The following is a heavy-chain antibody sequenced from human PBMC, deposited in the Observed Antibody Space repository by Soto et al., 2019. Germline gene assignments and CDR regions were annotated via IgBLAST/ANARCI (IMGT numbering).Heavy chain of an antibody. V-gene: IGHV3-33*01. CDR3: ARAVTTIANYFDY. J-gene: IGHJ4*02. CDR2: IWYDGSNK. Sequence: GGSLRLSCAASGFTFSSYGMHWVRQAPGKGLEWVAVIWYDGSNKYYADTVKGRFTNSRDNSKNTLYLQMNSLRAEDTVVYYCARAVTTIANYFDYWGQGTLVTVSS. D-gene: IGHD4-17*01. CDR1: GFTFSSYG.